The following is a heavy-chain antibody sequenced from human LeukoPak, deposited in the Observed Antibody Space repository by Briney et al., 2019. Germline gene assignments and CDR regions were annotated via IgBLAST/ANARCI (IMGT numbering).Heavy chain of an antibody. Sequence: ASVKVSCKASGYTFTGYYMHWVRQAPGQGLEWMGWINPNSGGTNYAQKFQGRATMTRDTSISTAYMELSRLRSDDTAVYYCARDTGAARLWFDPWGQGTLVTVSS. CDR2: INPNSGGT. D-gene: IGHD6-6*01. CDR3: ARDTGAARLWFDP. J-gene: IGHJ5*02. V-gene: IGHV1-2*02. CDR1: GYTFTGYY.